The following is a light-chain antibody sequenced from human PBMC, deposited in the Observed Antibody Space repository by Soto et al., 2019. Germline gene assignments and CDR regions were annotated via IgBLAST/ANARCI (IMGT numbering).Light chain of an antibody. V-gene: IGKV1-5*03. J-gene: IGKJ5*01. Sequence: DIQMTRSPSTLSASVGDIVTITCRASQSVSSWLAWFQQKPGKAPKLLIYKASSLQSGVSSRFSGGGSGTEFTLSISSLQPEDFATYYCQQLNTYPITFGQGIRLEI. CDR3: QQLNTYPIT. CDR1: QSVSSW. CDR2: KAS.